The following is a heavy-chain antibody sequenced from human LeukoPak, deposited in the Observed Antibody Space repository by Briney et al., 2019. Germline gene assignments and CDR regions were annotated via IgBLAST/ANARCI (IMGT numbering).Heavy chain of an antibody. Sequence: SETLSLTCAVSGGSISSYYWSWIRQPPGKGLEWIGYIYYSGSTNYNPSLKSRVTMSVDTSKNQFSLKLSSVTAADTAVYYCVREVGYSSGWYDAFDIWGQGTMVTVSS. D-gene: IGHD6-19*01. J-gene: IGHJ3*02. CDR1: GGSISSYY. CDR2: IYYSGST. CDR3: VREVGYSSGWYDAFDI. V-gene: IGHV4-59*12.